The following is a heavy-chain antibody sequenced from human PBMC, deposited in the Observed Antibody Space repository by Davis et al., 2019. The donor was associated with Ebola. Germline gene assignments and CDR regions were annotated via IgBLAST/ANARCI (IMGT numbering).Heavy chain of an antibody. D-gene: IGHD6-13*01. Sequence: GGSLRLSCAASGFTFSSYAMSWVRQAPGKGLEWVSAISGSGGSTYYADSVKGRFTISRDNSKNTLYLQMNSLRAEDTAVYYCAAGIAAAGGVDFDYWGQGTLVTVSS. CDR1: GFTFSSYA. CDR2: ISGSGGST. V-gene: IGHV3-23*01. J-gene: IGHJ4*02. CDR3: AAGIAAAGGVDFDY.